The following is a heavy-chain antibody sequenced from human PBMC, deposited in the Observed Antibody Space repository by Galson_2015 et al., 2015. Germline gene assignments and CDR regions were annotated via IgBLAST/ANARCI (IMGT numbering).Heavy chain of an antibody. CDR2: ISGSGGST. J-gene: IGHJ4*02. CDR1: GFTFSSYA. V-gene: IGHV3-23*01. CDR3: AKDLGFGELQHYFDY. Sequence: SLRLSCAASGFTFSSYAMSWVRQAPGKGLEWVSAISGSGGSTYYADSVKGRFTISRDNSKNTLYLQMNSLRAEDTAVYYCAKDLGFGELQHYFDYWGQGTLVTVSS. D-gene: IGHD3-10*01.